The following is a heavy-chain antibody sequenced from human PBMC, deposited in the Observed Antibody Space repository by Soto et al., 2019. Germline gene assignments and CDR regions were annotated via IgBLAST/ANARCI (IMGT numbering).Heavy chain of an antibody. Sequence: ASVKVSCKASGYTFTSYDINWVRQATGQGLEWMGWMNPNSGNTGYAQKFQGRVTMTRNTSISTAYMELSSLRTEDTALYYCARGLIAAPGPDVFWGQGTLVTVSS. CDR3: ARGLIAAPGPDVF. V-gene: IGHV1-8*01. J-gene: IGHJ4*02. CDR2: MNPNSGNT. CDR1: GYTFTSYD. D-gene: IGHD6-13*01.